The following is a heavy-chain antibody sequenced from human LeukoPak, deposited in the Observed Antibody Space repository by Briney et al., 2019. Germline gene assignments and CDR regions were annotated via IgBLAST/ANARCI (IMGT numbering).Heavy chain of an antibody. D-gene: IGHD4-17*01. V-gene: IGHV4-34*01. CDR1: GGSFSGYY. CDR3: ASWVRNDYGDYIWFDP. CDR2: INHSGST. Sequence: SETLSLTCAVYGGSFSGYYWSWIRQPPGKGLEWIGEINHSGSTNYNPPLKSRVTISVDTSKNQFSLKLSSVTAADTAVYYCASWVRNDYGDYIWFDPWGQGTLVTVSS. J-gene: IGHJ5*02.